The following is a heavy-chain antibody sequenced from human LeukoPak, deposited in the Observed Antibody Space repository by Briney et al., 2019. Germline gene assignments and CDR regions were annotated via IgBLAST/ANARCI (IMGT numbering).Heavy chain of an antibody. D-gene: IGHD3-10*01. Sequence: GGSLRVSCAASGFTFTSYSMNWVLQAPGKGLEWVSSISSSSSYIYYADSVKGRFTISRDNAKNSLYLQMNSLRAEDTAVYYCARDINAMVRGVTHYWGQGTLVTVSS. CDR2: ISSSSSYI. V-gene: IGHV3-21*01. CDR1: GFTFTSYS. J-gene: IGHJ4*02. CDR3: ARDINAMVRGVTHY.